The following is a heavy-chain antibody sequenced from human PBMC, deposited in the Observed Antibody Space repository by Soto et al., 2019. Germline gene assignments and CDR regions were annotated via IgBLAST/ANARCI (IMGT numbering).Heavy chain of an antibody. J-gene: IGHJ6*03. Sequence: EVQLVESGGGLVQPGGSLKLSCAASGFTFSGSAMHWVRQASGKGLEWVGRIRSKANSYATAYAASVKGRFTIPRDDSKNTAYLQMNSLKTEDTAVYYCTRHDYYGSGRVGYYYYYMDVWGKGTTVTVSS. D-gene: IGHD3-10*01. CDR3: TRHDYYGSGRVGYYYYYMDV. V-gene: IGHV3-73*01. CDR1: GFTFSGSA. CDR2: IRSKANSYAT.